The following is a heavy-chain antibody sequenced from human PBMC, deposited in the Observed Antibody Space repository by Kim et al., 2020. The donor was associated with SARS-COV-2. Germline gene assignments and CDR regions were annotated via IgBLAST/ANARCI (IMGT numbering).Heavy chain of an antibody. D-gene: IGHD3-10*01. CDR3: ASGEATWNKYYFDY. Sequence: SVKVSCKASGGTFSSYAISWVRQAPGQGLEWMGGIIPIFGTANYAQKFQGRVTITADESTSTAYMELSSLRSEDTAVYYCASGEATWNKYYFDYWGQGTVVTVS. V-gene: IGHV1-69*13. CDR2: IIPIFGTA. CDR1: GGTFSSYA. J-gene: IGHJ4*02.